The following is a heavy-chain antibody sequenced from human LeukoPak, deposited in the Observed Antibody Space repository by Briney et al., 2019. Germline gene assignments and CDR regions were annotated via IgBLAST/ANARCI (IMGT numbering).Heavy chain of an antibody. Sequence: GSLRLSCAASGFTFSSYGLHWIRQPPGKGLEWIGEINHSGSTNYNPSLKSRVTISVDTSKNQFSLKLSSVTAADTAVYYCARRGLRYYGSGSYYSKSYYFDYWGQGTLVTVSS. J-gene: IGHJ4*02. D-gene: IGHD3-10*01. CDR3: ARRGLRYYGSGSYYSKSYYFDY. CDR2: INHSGST. V-gene: IGHV4-34*01. CDR1: GFTFSSYG.